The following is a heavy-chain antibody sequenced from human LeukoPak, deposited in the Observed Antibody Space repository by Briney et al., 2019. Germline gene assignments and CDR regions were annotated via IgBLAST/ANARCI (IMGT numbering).Heavy chain of an antibody. CDR2: FDPEDGET. Sequence: ASVKVSCKVSGYTLTELSMHWVRQAPGKGLEWMGGFDPEDGETIYAQKFQGRVTMTEDTPTNTAYMELSSLRSEDTAVYYCATRPFYDYVWGSYRYFDYWGQGTLVTVSS. CDR1: GYTLTELS. V-gene: IGHV1-24*01. D-gene: IGHD3-16*02. CDR3: ATRPFYDYVWGSYRYFDY. J-gene: IGHJ4*02.